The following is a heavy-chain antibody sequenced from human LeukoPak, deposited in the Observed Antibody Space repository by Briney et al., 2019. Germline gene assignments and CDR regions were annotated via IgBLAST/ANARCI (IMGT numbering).Heavy chain of an antibody. D-gene: IGHD3-22*01. Sequence: GGSLGPSCAASGFTFSSYEMNCVRQAPGKGLEWVSYISSSGRTIYYADSVKGRYTISRDNAKNSLYLQMNSLRAEDTAVYYCAREITMIVDFWGQGTLVTVSS. CDR1: GFTFSSYE. J-gene: IGHJ4*02. V-gene: IGHV3-48*03. CDR3: AREITMIVDF. CDR2: ISSSGRTI.